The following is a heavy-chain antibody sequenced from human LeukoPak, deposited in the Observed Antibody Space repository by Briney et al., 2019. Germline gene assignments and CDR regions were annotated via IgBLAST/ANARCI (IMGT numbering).Heavy chain of an antibody. CDR2: IYHSGST. Sequence: PSETLSLTCTISAYSISSAYYWGWIRQPPGKGLEWIGNIYHSGSTYNNPSLKSRVTISVDTSKNQFSLKLSSVTAADTAMYYCARFKTSGTYYMDVWGKGTTVTVSS. D-gene: IGHD1-26*01. CDR1: AYSISSAYY. V-gene: IGHV4-38-2*02. CDR3: ARFKTSGTYYMDV. J-gene: IGHJ6*03.